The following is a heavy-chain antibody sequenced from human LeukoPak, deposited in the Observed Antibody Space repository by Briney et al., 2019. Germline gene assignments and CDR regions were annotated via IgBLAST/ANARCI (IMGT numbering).Heavy chain of an antibody. CDR3: ARDWRYSYGPGYMDV. CDR1: GFTFSNYW. CDR2: IKQDGSEK. D-gene: IGHD5-18*01. V-gene: IGHV3-7*01. J-gene: IGHJ6*03. Sequence: GGSLRLSRAASGFTFSNYWMSWVRQAPGKGLEWVANIKQDGSEKYYVDSVKGRFTISRDNAKNSLYLQMNSLRAEDTAVYYCARDWRYSYGPGYMDVWGKGTTVTVSS.